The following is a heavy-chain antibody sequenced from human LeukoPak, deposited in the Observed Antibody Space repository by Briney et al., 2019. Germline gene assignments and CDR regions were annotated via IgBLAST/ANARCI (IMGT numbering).Heavy chain of an antibody. CDR1: GFTFSSYA. V-gene: IGHV3-23*01. J-gene: IGHJ4*02. D-gene: IGHD6-19*01. CDR3: AKELSSGWYVPEDYFDY. Sequence: GGSLRLSCAASGFTFSSYAMGWVRQAPGKGLEWVSAISGSGGSTYYADSVKGRFTISRDNSKNTLYLQMNSLRAEDTAVYYCAKELSSGWYVPEDYFDYWGQGTLVTVSS. CDR2: ISGSGGST.